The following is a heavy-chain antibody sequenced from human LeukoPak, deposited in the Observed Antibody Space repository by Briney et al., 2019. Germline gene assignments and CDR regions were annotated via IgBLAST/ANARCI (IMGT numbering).Heavy chain of an antibody. Sequence: SETLSLTCTVSGGSISSSSYYWGWIRQPPGKGLEWIGSIYYSGSTYYNPSLKSRVTISVDTSKNQFSLKLNSVTAADTAVYYCARTTYDSSDYWGQGTLVTVSS. V-gene: IGHV4-39*01. D-gene: IGHD5-12*01. CDR1: GGSISSSSYY. CDR2: IYYSGST. CDR3: ARTTYDSSDY. J-gene: IGHJ4*02.